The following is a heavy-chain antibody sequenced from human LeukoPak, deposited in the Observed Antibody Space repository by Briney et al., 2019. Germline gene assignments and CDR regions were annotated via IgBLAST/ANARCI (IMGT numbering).Heavy chain of an antibody. CDR3: ARVGYRCSSTSCYGMDV. CDR2: IWYDGSNK. J-gene: IGHJ6*02. D-gene: IGHD2-2*01. V-gene: IGHV3-33*08. Sequence: QPGGSLRLSCAVSGFTFSSSWVHWVRQAPGKGLEWVAVIWYDGSNKYYADSVKGRFTISRDNSKNTLYLQMNSLRAEDTAVYYCARVGYRCSSTSCYGMDVWGQGTTVTVSS. CDR1: GFTFSSSW.